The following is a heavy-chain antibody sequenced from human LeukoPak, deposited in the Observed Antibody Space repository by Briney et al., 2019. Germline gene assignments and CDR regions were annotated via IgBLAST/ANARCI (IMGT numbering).Heavy chain of an antibody. CDR2: ISYDGSEK. V-gene: IGHV3-30-3*01. J-gene: IGHJ4*02. Sequence: GTSLRLSCAASGFTFSSFTIHWVRQAPGKGLEWVALISYDGSEKYYVDSVKGRFSISRDNSKNTLYLQMNSLRAEDTAVYYCARSTVTVGLDYWGQGTLVTVSS. CDR3: ARSTVTVGLDY. D-gene: IGHD4-17*01. CDR1: GFTFSSFT.